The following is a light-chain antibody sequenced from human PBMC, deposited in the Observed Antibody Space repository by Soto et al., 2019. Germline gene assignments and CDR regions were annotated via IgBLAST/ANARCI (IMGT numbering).Light chain of an antibody. Sequence: IQMTQSPSSLSASVGDRVTITCRASQGIRIDLGWYQQKPGKAPKLLIYAASTLQSGVPSRFSGSGSGTEFTLTISSLQPEDFATYYCQQLNSYPRAITFSQGTRLEIK. CDR2: AAS. CDR1: QGIRID. J-gene: IGKJ5*01. CDR3: QQLNSYPRAIT. V-gene: IGKV1-17*01.